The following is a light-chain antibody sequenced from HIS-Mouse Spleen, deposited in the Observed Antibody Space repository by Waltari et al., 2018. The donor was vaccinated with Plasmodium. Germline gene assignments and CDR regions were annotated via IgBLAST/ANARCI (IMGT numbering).Light chain of an antibody. CDR1: ALPKKY. CDR2: EDS. CDR3: YSTDSSGNHRV. V-gene: IGLV3-10*01. Sequence: SYELTQPPSVSVSPGQTARITCPGHALPKKYPYWYQQKSGQAPVLVIYEDSKRPSGIPERFSGSSSGTMATWTISGAQVEDEADYYCYSTDSSGNHRVFGGGTKLTVL. J-gene: IGLJ3*02.